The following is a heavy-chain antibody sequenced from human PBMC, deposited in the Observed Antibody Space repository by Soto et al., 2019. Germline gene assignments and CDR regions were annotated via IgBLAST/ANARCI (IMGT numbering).Heavy chain of an antibody. CDR1: GGTFNSYS. Sequence: QVQLVQSGAEVKTPGSSVKVSCEASGGTFNSYSINWVRQAPGRGLEWMGRIIPMFGTTDYAQRFQGRVTFTADESTDTASMEVTNLISEDTAAYYCARAAVLTFTRFYDVDVWGQGTTVTVSS. V-gene: IGHV1-69*18. CDR2: IIPMFGTT. D-gene: IGHD6-13*01. J-gene: IGHJ6*02. CDR3: ARAAVLTFTRFYDVDV.